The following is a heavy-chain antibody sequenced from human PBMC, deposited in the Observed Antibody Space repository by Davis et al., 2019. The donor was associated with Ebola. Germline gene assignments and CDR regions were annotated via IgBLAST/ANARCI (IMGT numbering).Heavy chain of an antibody. V-gene: IGHV3-30*18. Sequence: GESLKISCAASGFTFSSYGMHWVRQAPGKGLEWVAVISYDGSNKYYADSVKGRFTISRDNSKNTLYLQMNSLRAEDTAVYYCAKDRGVRGALFRYYFDYWGQGTLVTVSS. CDR1: GFTFSSYG. J-gene: IGHJ4*02. CDR3: AKDRGVRGALFRYYFDY. CDR2: ISYDGSNK. D-gene: IGHD3-10*01.